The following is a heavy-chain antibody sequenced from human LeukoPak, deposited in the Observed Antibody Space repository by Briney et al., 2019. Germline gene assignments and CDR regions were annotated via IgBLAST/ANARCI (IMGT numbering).Heavy chain of an antibody. CDR1: GGSINNYY. J-gene: IGHJ6*02. CDR2: VSFSGST. V-gene: IGHV4-59*08. CDR3: ALYCRLSSNCGYYGMDL. Sequence: SETLSLTRTVSGGSINNYYWTWIRQPPGKGLEWIGEVSFSGSTNYNPSLTSRVIISADTSNNQFSLRLNSVTATDTAVYYCALYCRLSSNCGYYGMDLWGQGTTVIVSS. D-gene: IGHD6-13*01.